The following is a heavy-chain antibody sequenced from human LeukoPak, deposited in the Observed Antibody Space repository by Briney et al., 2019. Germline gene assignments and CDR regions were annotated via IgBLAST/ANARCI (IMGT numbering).Heavy chain of an antibody. CDR3: ARSSWYTLENWFDP. D-gene: IGHD6-13*01. CDR1: GYSFTSYW. J-gene: IGHJ5*02. CDR2: IYPGDSDA. Sequence: GESLKISCKGSGYSFTSYWIGWVRQMPGKGLEWMGIIYPGDSDARYSPSFQGQVTISDDKSISTAYLQWSSLKASDTAMYYCARSSWYTLENWFDPWGQGTLVTVSS. V-gene: IGHV5-51*01.